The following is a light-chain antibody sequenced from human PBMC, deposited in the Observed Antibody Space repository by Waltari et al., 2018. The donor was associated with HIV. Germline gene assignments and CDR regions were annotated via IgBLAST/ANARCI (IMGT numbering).Light chain of an antibody. J-gene: IGLJ2*01. CDR3: CSYATSSTLI. Sequence: QSALTQPASVSGSPGQSITISCTGTSSDVGNYDLVSWYQQHPGKAPKVMIYELRKRPAGVSNRFSGSKSGNTASLTISGLQSEDEAAYYCCSYATSSTLIFGGGTKLTVL. CDR2: ELR. CDR1: SSDVGNYDL. V-gene: IGLV2-23*02.